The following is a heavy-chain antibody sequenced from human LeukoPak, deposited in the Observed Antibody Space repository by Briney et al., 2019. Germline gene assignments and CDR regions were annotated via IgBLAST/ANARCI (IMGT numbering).Heavy chain of an antibody. CDR2: IYHSGST. D-gene: IGHD3-10*01. V-gene: IGHV4-38-2*02. Sequence: PSETLSLTCTVSGYSISSGYYWGWIRPPPGKGLEWIGSIYHSGSTYYNPSLKSRVTISVDTSKNQFSLKLSSVTAAETAVYYCARSRNLFWRTMVRGVIKGTYYMDVWGKGTTVTVSS. CDR1: GYSISSGYY. CDR3: ARSRNLFWRTMVRGVIKGTYYMDV. J-gene: IGHJ6*03.